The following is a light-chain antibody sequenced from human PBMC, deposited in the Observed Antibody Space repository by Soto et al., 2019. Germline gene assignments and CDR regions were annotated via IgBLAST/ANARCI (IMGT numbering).Light chain of an antibody. CDR2: DVT. CDR1: SSDIGGYNY. J-gene: IGLJ1*01. V-gene: IGLV2-14*01. Sequence: QSALTQPASVSGSPGPSITISFTGTSSDIGGYNYVSWYQQHPGKAPKLIIYDVTNRPSGVSNRSSGSKSGNTASLTISGLQPYDEDDYYCRSYSLTSTRIVGSGTKVTVL. CDR3: RSYSLTSTRI.